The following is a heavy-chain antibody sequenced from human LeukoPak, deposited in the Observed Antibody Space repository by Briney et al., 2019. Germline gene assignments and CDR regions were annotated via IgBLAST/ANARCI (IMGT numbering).Heavy chain of an antibody. D-gene: IGHD2-15*01. Sequence: GRSLRLSCAASGFTFSNYGMHWVRQAPGKGLEWGAVIWFDGNNQYYADSVKGRFTISRDNSKNTLYLQMNSLRAEDTAVYYCARDLGYCSDGSCPQNYWGQGTRVTVSS. CDR3: ARDLGYCSDGSCPQNY. V-gene: IGHV3-33*01. J-gene: IGHJ4*02. CDR2: IWFDGNNQ. CDR1: GFTFSNYG.